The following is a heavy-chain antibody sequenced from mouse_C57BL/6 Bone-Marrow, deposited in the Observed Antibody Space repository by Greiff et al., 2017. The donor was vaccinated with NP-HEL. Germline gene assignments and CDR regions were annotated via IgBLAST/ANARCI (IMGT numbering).Heavy chain of an antibody. CDR3: AREALYYYGSSPRDY. CDR2: IYPRSGNT. D-gene: IGHD1-1*01. J-gene: IGHJ2*01. V-gene: IGHV1-81*01. Sequence: QVQLQQSGAELARPGASVKLSCKASGYTFTSYGISWVKQRTGQGLEWIGEIYPRSGNTYYNEKFKGKATLTADKSSSTAYMELRSLTSEDSAVYFCAREALYYYGSSPRDYWGQGTTLTVSS. CDR1: GYTFTSYG.